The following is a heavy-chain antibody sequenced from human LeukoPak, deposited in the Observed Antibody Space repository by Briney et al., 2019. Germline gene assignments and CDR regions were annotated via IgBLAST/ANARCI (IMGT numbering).Heavy chain of an antibody. CDR3: ARDRVDPVFDY. CDR2: ISSSSSYI. Sequence: GGSLRLSCAASGFTFSSYSMNWVRQAPGKGLEWVSSISSSSSYIHYADSVKGRFTISRENAKNSLYRQMNSLRAEDTAVYYCARDRVDPVFDYWGQGTLVTVSS. CDR1: GFTFSSYS. J-gene: IGHJ4*02. V-gene: IGHV3-21*01. D-gene: IGHD3-10*01.